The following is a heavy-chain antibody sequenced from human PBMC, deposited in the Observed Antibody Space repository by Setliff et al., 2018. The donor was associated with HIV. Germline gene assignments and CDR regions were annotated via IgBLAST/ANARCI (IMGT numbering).Heavy chain of an antibody. D-gene: IGHD6-6*01. J-gene: IGHJ4*02. CDR1: GLNFSTYV. Sequence: GGSLRLSCAASGLNFSTYVVNWIRQAPGKGLEWVSVFGNSGRRAYADSVEARFIISRDNAKNSLYLQMNNLRTDDTALYYCAQGSDPQLVTLFAYWGQGTLVTVSS. V-gene: IGHV3-9*01. CDR2: FGNSGRR. CDR3: AQGSDPQLVTLFAY.